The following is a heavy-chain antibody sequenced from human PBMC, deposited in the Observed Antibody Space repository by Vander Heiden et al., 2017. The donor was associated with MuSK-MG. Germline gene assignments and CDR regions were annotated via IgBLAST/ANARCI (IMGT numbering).Heavy chain of an antibody. J-gene: IGHJ3*02. Sequence: EVQLLESGGGLVQPGGSLRLSCAASGFTFSSYAMGWVRQAPGKGLEWVSAISGSGGSTYYADAVKGRFTISRDNSKNTLYLQMNSLRAEDTAVYYCARQRGPSSWHAFDIWGQGTMVTVSS. V-gene: IGHV3-23*01. CDR3: ARQRGPSSWHAFDI. CDR2: ISGSGGST. D-gene: IGHD6-13*01. CDR1: GFTFSSYA.